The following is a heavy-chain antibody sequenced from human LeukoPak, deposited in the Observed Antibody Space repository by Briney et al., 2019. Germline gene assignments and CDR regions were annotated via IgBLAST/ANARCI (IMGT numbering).Heavy chain of an antibody. V-gene: IGHV3-15*07. Sequence: GGSLRLSCAASHFTFTNRWMNWVRQAPGKGLEWVGRIASNTDGGTTDYAAPVKGRFTVSRDDSKNALYLQMNSLKTEDTALYYCTTRTTTTIYWGQGTLVTVSS. CDR2: IASNTDGGTT. D-gene: IGHD1-7*01. CDR1: HFTFTNRW. CDR3: TTRTTTTIY. J-gene: IGHJ4*02.